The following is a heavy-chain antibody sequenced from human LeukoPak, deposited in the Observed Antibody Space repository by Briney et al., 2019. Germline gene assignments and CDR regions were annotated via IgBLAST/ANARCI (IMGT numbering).Heavy chain of an antibody. CDR1: GYTFTSYY. CDR2: INPSGGST. J-gene: IGHJ4*02. CDR3: ARYYYDSSGYYSGFDY. D-gene: IGHD3-22*01. V-gene: IGHV1-46*03. Sequence: ASVKVSCKASGYTFTSYYMHWVRQAPGQGLEWMGIINPSGGSTSYAQKFQGRVTTTRDTSTSTVYMELSSLRSEDTAVYYCARYYYDSSGYYSGFDYWGQGTLVTVSS.